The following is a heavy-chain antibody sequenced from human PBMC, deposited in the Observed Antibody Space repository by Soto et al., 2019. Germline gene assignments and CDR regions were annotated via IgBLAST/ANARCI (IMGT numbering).Heavy chain of an antibody. CDR2: IIPIFGTA. CDR1: GGTFSSYA. V-gene: IGHV1-69*13. Sequence: SVKVSCKASGGTFSSYAISWVRQAPGQGLEWMGGIIPIFGTANYAQKFQGRVTITADESTSTAYMELSSLRAEDTAVYYCARDITRAMVRIYYGMDVWGQGTTVTVSS. CDR3: ARDITRAMVRIYYGMDV. J-gene: IGHJ6*02. D-gene: IGHD3-10*01.